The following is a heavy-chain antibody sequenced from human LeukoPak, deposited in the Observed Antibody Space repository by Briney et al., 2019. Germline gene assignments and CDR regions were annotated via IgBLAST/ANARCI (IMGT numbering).Heavy chain of an antibody. D-gene: IGHD2-15*01. Sequence: GRSLRLSCAASGFTFSSYAMHWVRQAPGKGLEWVAVISYDGSNKYYADSVKGRFTISRDNSKNTLYLQMNSLRAEDTAVYYCARESLLRTFDYWGQGTLVTVSS. CDR3: ARESLLRTFDY. V-gene: IGHV3-30*04. CDR1: GFTFSSYA. J-gene: IGHJ4*02. CDR2: ISYDGSNK.